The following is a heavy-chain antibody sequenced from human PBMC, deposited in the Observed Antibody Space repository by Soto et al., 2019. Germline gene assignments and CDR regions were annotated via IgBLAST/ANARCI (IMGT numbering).Heavy chain of an antibody. D-gene: IGHD1-26*01. Sequence: ASVKVSCKASGYTFTSYYMHWVRQAPGQGLEWMGIINPSGGSTSYAQKFQGRVTMTRDTSTSTVYMELSSLRSEDTAVYYCAKTGGSEEGYYYYGMDVWGQGTTVTVS. CDR3: AKTGGSEEGYYYYGMDV. CDR1: GYTFTSYY. V-gene: IGHV1-46*01. J-gene: IGHJ6*02. CDR2: INPSGGST.